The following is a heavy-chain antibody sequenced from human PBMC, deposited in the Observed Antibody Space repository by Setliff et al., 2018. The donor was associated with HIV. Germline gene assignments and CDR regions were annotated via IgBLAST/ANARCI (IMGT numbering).Heavy chain of an antibody. V-gene: IGHV1-46*01. J-gene: IGHJ5*02. Sequence: ASVKVSCKASGYTFGGYYIHWVRQAPGQGLEWMGIINPSGGSTTYAQKLQGRVTMTTDTSTSTAYMDLRSLRSDDTAVYYCARDDRGRVRGVGPFDPWGQGTQVTVPQ. CDR3: ARDDRGRVRGVGPFDP. CDR2: INPSGGST. CDR1: GYTFGGYY. D-gene: IGHD3-10*01.